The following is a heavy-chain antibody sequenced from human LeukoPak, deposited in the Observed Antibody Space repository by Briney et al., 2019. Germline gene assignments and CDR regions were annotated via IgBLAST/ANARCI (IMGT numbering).Heavy chain of an antibody. CDR1: DGAIAGYS. CDR3: ARSTLGLATFDY. J-gene: IGHJ4*02. CDR2: IYYSGDT. D-gene: IGHD3/OR15-3a*01. V-gene: IGHV4-59*01. Sequence: MTSETLSLTCTVSDGAIAGYSWSWIRQAPGKGLEWIGYIYYSGDTNYNPSLKSRVTISVDTSKNQFSLKLSSVTAADTAVYYCARSTLGLATFDYWGQGTLVTVSS.